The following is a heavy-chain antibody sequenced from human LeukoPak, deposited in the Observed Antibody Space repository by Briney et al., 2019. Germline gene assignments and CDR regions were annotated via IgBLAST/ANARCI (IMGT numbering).Heavy chain of an antibody. Sequence: ASVKVSCKASGGTFSSYAISWVRQAPGQGLEWMGGIIPIFGTANYAQKFQGRVTITADESTSTAYMELSSLRSEDTAVYYCARARDPESFNRAFDFWGQGTLVTVSS. D-gene: IGHD3-10*01. J-gene: IGHJ4*02. CDR1: GGTFSSYA. CDR2: IIPIFGTA. CDR3: ARARDPESFNRAFDF. V-gene: IGHV1-69*13.